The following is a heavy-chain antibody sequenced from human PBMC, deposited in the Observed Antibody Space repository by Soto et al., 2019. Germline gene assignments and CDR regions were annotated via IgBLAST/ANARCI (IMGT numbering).Heavy chain of an antibody. V-gene: IGHV3-74*01. CDR1: GFTFSSYW. J-gene: IGHJ4*02. CDR3: AREIATTREYYFDY. D-gene: IGHD1-1*01. CDR2: INRDGSSI. Sequence: EVQLVESGGGLVQPGGSLRLSCAASGFTFSSYWMHWVRQAPGKGLVWVSRINRDGSSINYADSARGRVTISRDNAKNTLYLQVNGLRAEDTAVYYCAREIATTREYYFDYRGQGILVTVSS.